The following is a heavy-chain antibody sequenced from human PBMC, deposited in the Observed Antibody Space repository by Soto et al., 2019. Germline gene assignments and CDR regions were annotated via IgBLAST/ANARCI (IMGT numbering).Heavy chain of an antibody. V-gene: IGHV4-59*01. D-gene: IGHD3-22*01. CDR1: GGSISSYY. CDR2: IYYTGST. J-gene: IGHJ4*02. Sequence: QVQLQESGPGLVKPSETLSLTCTVSGGSISSYYWSWIRQPPGKGLEWIAYIYYTGSTNYHPSLKSRVTLSADTSKNQFSLKLISVTAADTAMYYCARVDSSGSYFDYWGQGTLVTVSS. CDR3: ARVDSSGSYFDY.